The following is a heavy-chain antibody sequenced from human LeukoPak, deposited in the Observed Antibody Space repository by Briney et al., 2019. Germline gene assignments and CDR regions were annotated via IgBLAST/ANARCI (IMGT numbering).Heavy chain of an antibody. V-gene: IGHV3-7*01. CDR3: ATDQMRCGYSDSSCIDH. CDR1: GFTFSSNS. Sequence: GCSQRLSSAASGFTFSSNSMNYCRQAPGPGREWLANIKPDGSEKYYVDSVKGRFTVSRDNAKNSLDLQMNSLRAEDTAVYYCATDQMRCGYSDSSCIDHWGQGILVTVSS. CDR2: IKPDGSEK. J-gene: IGHJ4*02. D-gene: IGHD5-12*01.